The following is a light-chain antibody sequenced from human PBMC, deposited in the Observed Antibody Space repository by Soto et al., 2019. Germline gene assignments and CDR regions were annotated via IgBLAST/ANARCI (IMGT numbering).Light chain of an antibody. J-gene: IGKJ5*01. Sequence: DIQMTHSPSSVSASVGDRVTITCRASQGISSWLAWYQQKPGKAPKLLIYAASSLQSGVPSRFSGSGSGTDFTFTISSLQPEDIATYYCQHYDHLPITFGQGTRLEIK. CDR3: QHYDHLPIT. CDR2: AAS. V-gene: IGKV1-12*01. CDR1: QGISSW.